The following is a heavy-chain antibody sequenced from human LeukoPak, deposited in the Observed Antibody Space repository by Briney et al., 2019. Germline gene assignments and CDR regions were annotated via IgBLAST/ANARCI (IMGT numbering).Heavy chain of an antibody. CDR2: ISGSGGST. Sequence: GGSLRLSCAASGFTFSSYAMSWVRQAPGKGLEWVSAISGSGGSTYCADSVKGRFTISRDNSKNTLYLQMNSLRAEDTAVYYCARDLNPSSGSLGDYWGQGTLVTVSS. CDR1: GFTFSSYA. D-gene: IGHD3-10*01. J-gene: IGHJ4*02. CDR3: ARDLNPSSGSLGDY. V-gene: IGHV3-23*01.